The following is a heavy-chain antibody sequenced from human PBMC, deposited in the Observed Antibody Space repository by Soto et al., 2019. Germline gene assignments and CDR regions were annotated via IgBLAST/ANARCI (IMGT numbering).Heavy chain of an antibody. V-gene: IGHV4-39*01. D-gene: IGHD3-16*02. J-gene: IGHJ5*02. Sequence: SETLSLTCTVSGDSITNSNYYWGWFRQPPGKGLEWIASIYYIGSTYYNPSLKSRVTISVDTSNNQFSLNLNSVTASDTAVYYCAGRDSLASVSLNFRELSNYKWIDPWGPGTLVTVSS. CDR1: GDSITNSNYY. CDR2: IYYIGST. CDR3: AGRDSLASVSLNFRELSNYKWIDP.